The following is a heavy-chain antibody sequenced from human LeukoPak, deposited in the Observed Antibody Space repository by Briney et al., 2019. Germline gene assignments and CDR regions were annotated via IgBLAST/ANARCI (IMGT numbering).Heavy chain of an antibody. Sequence: GGSLRLSCAASGFAFSNYVMTWVRQAPGKGLEWVSSISSTSSYIYYADSVKGRFTISRDNAKNSLYLQMNSLRAEDTAVYRCMVTHPQHYYFDYWGQGTLVTVSS. D-gene: IGHD2-21*02. V-gene: IGHV3-21*01. CDR2: ISSTSSYI. J-gene: IGHJ4*02. CDR3: MVTHPQHYYFDY. CDR1: GFAFSNYV.